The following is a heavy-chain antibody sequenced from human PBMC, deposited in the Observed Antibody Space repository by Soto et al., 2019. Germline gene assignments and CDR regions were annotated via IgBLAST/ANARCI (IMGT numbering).Heavy chain of an antibody. CDR3: ARDLSLSYSSSWYDY. CDR2: ISAYNGNT. CDR1: GYTFTSYG. J-gene: IGHJ4*02. Sequence: XSVKVSCKASGYTFTSYGISWVRQAPGQGLEWMGWISAYNGNTNYAQKLQGRVTMTTDTSTSTAYMELRSLRSDDTAVYYCARDLSLSYSSSWYDYWGQGTLVTVSS. V-gene: IGHV1-18*04. D-gene: IGHD6-13*01.